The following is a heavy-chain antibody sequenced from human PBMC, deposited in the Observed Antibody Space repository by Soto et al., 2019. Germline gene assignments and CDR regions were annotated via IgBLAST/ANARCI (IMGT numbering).Heavy chain of an antibody. CDR1: GYTFTRYD. V-gene: IGHV1-8*01. D-gene: IGHD4-17*01. CDR2: MNTNSGNT. CDR3: ARVARWPFDP. J-gene: IGHJ5*02. Sequence: QVQLVQSGAEVKKPGASVKVSCKASGYTFTRYDINWVRQATGQGLEWMGWMNTNSGNTCYEQKFQGRVTMPRTTSITTAYMELSSLRSEDTAVYYCARVARWPFDPWGQGTLVTVSS.